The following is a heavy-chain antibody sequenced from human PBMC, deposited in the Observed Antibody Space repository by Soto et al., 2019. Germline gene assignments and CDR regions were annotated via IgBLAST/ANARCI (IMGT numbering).Heavy chain of an antibody. D-gene: IGHD3-10*01. Sequence: GGSLRLSCAASGFTFRTYAMNWVRQAPGKGLEWISAISGSGSFTHYADSVRGRFTISRDNSQNQLYLQMNNLRGDDTAMYYCAKIPTGSGSSKFDYWGKGLQVTVSS. V-gene: IGHV3-23*01. CDR1: GFTFRTYA. CDR3: AKIPTGSGSSKFDY. J-gene: IGHJ4*02. CDR2: ISGSGSFT.